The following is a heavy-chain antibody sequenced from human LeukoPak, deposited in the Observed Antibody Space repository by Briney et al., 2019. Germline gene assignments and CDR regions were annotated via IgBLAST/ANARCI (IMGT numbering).Heavy chain of an antibody. CDR2: IIPIFGTA. CDR3: ARAVYDSSGYYFDH. J-gene: IGHJ4*02. V-gene: IGHV1-69*05. D-gene: IGHD3-22*01. Sequence: ASVKVSCKASGGTFSSYAISWVRQAPGQGLEWMGRIIPIFGTANYAQKFQGRVTITTDESTSTAYMELSSLRSEDTAVYHCARAVYDSSGYYFDHWGQGTLVTVSS. CDR1: GGTFSSYA.